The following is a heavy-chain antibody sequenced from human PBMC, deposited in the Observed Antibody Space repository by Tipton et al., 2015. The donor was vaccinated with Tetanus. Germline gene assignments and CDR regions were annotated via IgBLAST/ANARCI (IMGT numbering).Heavy chain of an antibody. CDR3: ARGAMQGLFAS. CDR2: INPNRGAT. J-gene: IGHJ4*02. Sequence: QLVQSGAEVKKPGASVKVSCKASGYTFTGYYIHWVRQAPGQGLEWMGRINPNRGATNYAQKFQGRVTMTRDTSISTAYMELTSLRAHDTAIYYCARGAMQGLFASWGRGTLVTVSS. CDR1: GYTFTGYY. V-gene: IGHV1-2*06.